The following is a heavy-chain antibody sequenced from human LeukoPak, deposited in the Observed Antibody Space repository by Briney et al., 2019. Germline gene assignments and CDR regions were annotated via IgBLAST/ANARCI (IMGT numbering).Heavy chain of an antibody. D-gene: IGHD3-16*01. CDR1: GFTFSSYA. J-gene: IGHJ4*02. CDR2: ISRDGVNT. Sequence: GGSLRLSCSASGFTFSSYAMHWVRQAPGKGLEYVSTISRDGVNTYYADSVKGRFTVSRDNSKSTLYLQMSSLRAEDTAVYYCARGRFGLSLDYWGQGTLVTVSS. V-gene: IGHV3-64D*06. CDR3: ARGRFGLSLDY.